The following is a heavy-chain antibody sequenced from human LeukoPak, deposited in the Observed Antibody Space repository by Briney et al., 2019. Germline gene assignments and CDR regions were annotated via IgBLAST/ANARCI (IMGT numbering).Heavy chain of an antibody. Sequence: TLSLTCAVSGGSISSGGYSWRWIRQPPGKGLEWIGYIYHSGSTYYNPSLKSRVTISVDRSKNQFSLKLSSATAADTAVYYCARGSHHSGYDTFDYWGQGTLVTVSS. CDR2: IYHSGST. CDR1: GGSISSGGYS. D-gene: IGHD5-12*01. J-gene: IGHJ4*02. CDR3: ARGSHHSGYDTFDY. V-gene: IGHV4-30-2*01.